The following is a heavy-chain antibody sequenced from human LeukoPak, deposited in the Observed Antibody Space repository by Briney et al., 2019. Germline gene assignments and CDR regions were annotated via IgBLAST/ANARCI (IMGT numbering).Heavy chain of an antibody. CDR3: ARYGGGGFDAFDI. CDR2: IYYSGST. CDR1: GGSISSSSYS. D-gene: IGHD4/OR15-4a*01. Sequence: PSETLSLTCTVSGGSISSSSYSWGWIRQPPGKGLEWIGSIYYSGSTYYNPSLKSRVTISVDTSKNQFSLKLSSVTAADTAVYYCARYGGGGFDAFDIWGQGTMVTVSS. J-gene: IGHJ3*02. V-gene: IGHV4-39*01.